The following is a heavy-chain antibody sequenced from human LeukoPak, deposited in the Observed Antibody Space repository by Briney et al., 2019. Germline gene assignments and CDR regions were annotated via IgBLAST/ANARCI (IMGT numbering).Heavy chain of an antibody. CDR1: GFTFDDYA. V-gene: IGHV3-9*01. Sequence: PGGSLRLSCAASGFTFDDYAMHWVRQAPGKGLEWVSGISWNSGSIGYADSVKGRFTISRDNAKNSLYLQMNSLRAEDTALYYCAKDFRDGYSNDAFDIWGQGTMVTVSS. CDR3: AKDFRDGYSNDAFDI. D-gene: IGHD5-24*01. CDR2: ISWNSGSI. J-gene: IGHJ3*02.